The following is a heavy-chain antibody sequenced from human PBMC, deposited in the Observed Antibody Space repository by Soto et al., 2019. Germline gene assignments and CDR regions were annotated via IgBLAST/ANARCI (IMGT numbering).Heavy chain of an antibody. CDR1: GSDITTYY. D-gene: IGHD3-9*01. CDR3: ARCPIDHNWFDP. J-gene: IGHJ5*02. Sequence: SETLSLTCTVSGSDITTYYWSWLRQSPGKGLEWIGHIYDTGSTTYNPSLKSRVTISVDTSNKQFSLRLTSVTAADTAVYYCARCPIDHNWFDPWGQGALVTVSS. V-gene: IGHV4-59*01. CDR2: IYDTGST.